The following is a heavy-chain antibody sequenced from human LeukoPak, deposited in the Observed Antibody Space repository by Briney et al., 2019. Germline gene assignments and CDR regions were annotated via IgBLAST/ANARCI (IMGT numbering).Heavy chain of an antibody. J-gene: IGHJ4*02. CDR3: ARSRLGFGEYLDY. CDR2: INPNSGGT. V-gene: IGHV1-2*02. D-gene: IGHD3-10*01. Sequence: AASVKVSCKASGYTFTGYYMHWVRQAPGQGLEWMGWINPNSGGTNYAQKFQGRVTMTRDTSISTAYMELSRLRSGDTAVYYCARSRLGFGEYLDYWGQGTLVTVSS. CDR1: GYTFTGYY.